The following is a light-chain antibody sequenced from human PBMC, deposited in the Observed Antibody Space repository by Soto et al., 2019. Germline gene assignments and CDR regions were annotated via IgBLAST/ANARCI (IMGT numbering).Light chain of an antibody. J-gene: IGKJ1*01. V-gene: IGKV3-20*01. CDR3: QQYGSSPRT. CDR1: QSFTTQ. Sequence: IVWTQSPGTLSVSAGERATLSCRASQSFTTQLAWYQQKPCQAPRLSIHGASSRATGIPDRFGGSGSGTDFTLTISRLEPEDFAVYYCQQYGSSPRTFGQGTKVDIK. CDR2: GAS.